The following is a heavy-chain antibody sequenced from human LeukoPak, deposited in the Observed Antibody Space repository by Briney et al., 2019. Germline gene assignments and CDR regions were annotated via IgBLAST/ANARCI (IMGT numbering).Heavy chain of an antibody. CDR2: VNSGGGNT. D-gene: IGHD2-21*01. J-gene: IGHJ4*02. Sequence: QGSFHAACGPFPSYAKQWGGPAPRQRGVWMGSVNSGGGNTKYSQKVPGRVTITRDKSTSTGYIEMSSRRSEDTAVCYCARGSGSVRGLFPSYPSDYCGQGTLVTVSS. CDR3: ARGSGSVRGLFPSYPSDY. CDR1: CGPFPSYA. V-gene: IGHV1-3*01.